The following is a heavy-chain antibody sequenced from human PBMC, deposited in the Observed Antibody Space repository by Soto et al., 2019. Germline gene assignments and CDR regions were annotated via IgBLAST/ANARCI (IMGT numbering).Heavy chain of an antibody. CDR2: IKSKTDGGTT. CDR1: GFTFSNAW. J-gene: IGHJ6*03. CDR3: TTGWLTGTTGGIYYYYYYMDV. D-gene: IGHD1-20*01. Sequence: GGSLRLSCAASGFTFSNAWMSWVRQAPGKGLEWVGRIKSKTDGGTTDYAAPVKGRFTISRDDSKNTLYLQMNSLKTEDTAVYYCTTGWLTGTTGGIYYYYYYMDVWGKGTTVTVSS. V-gene: IGHV3-15*01.